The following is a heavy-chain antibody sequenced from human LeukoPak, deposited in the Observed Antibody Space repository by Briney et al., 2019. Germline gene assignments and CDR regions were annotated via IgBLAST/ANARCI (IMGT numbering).Heavy chain of an antibody. J-gene: IGHJ4*02. V-gene: IGHV3-53*01. CDR1: GFTVSSNY. Sequence: PGGSLRLSCAASGFTVSSNYMSWVRQAPGKGLEWVSVIYSGGSTYYADSAKGRFTISRDNSKNTLYLQMNSLRAEDTAVYYCARDPPYYDSSGYPADYWGQGTLVTVSS. D-gene: IGHD3-22*01. CDR2: IYSGGST. CDR3: ARDPPYYDSSGYPADY.